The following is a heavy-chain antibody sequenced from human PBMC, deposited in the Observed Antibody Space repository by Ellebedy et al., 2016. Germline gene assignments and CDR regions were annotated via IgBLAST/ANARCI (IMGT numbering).Heavy chain of an antibody. CDR2: MNPNSGNT. D-gene: IGHD5-18*01. V-gene: IGHV1-8*01. J-gene: IGHJ2*01. CDR1: GYTFTSYD. CDR3: ARGRIAQLWSERYFDL. Sequence: ASVKVSCKASGYTFTSYDINWVRQATGQGLEWMGWMNPNSGNTGYAQNFQGRVTMTRNTSISPAYMELSSLSSEDTAVYYCARGRIAQLWSERYFDLWGRGTLVTVSS.